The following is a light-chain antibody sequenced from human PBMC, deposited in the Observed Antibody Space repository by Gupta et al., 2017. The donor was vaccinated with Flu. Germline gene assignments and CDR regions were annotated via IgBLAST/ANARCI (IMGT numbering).Light chain of an antibody. Sequence: QSFLTQPPPASGTPGQRVTISCSGSSSNIGSNHVNWYQHLPGTAPKLLIYWNNHRPSGVPDRFSGSKSGTSASLAISGLRSEDEADYYCAAWDDSLSGWVFGGGTKLTVL. J-gene: IGLJ3*02. CDR3: AAWDDSLSGWV. CDR2: WNN. CDR1: SSNIGSNH. V-gene: IGLV1-47*01.